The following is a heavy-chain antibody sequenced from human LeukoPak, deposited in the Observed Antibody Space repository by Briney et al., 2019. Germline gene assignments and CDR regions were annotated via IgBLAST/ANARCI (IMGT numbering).Heavy chain of an antibody. V-gene: IGHV3-11*05. D-gene: IGHD1-26*01. Sequence: PGGSLRLSCVASGFTFRDYYMSWIRRAPGKGLEWVSYISSSSSYIDYADSVKGRFTISRDNAKNSLHLQMKSLRAEDTAVYYCARGWELDPWGQGTLVTVSS. CDR1: GFTFRDYY. CDR3: ARGWELDP. CDR2: ISSSSSYI. J-gene: IGHJ5*02.